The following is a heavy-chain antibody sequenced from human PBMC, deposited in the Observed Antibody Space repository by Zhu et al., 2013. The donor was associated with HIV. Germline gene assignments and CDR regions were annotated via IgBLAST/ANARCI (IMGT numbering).Heavy chain of an antibody. CDR1: GGTFSSYA. D-gene: IGHD4-17*01. CDR2: IIPIFGTA. J-gene: IGHJ5*02. Sequence: QVQLVQSGAEVKKPGSSVKVSCKASGGTFSSYAISWVRQAPGQGLEWMGGIIPIFGTANYAQKFQGRVTITADESTSTAYMELSSLRSEDTAVYYCARASLLTTVTTGTDWFDPWGQGNPGHRLL. CDR3: ARASLLTTVTTGTDWFDP. V-gene: IGHV1-69*01.